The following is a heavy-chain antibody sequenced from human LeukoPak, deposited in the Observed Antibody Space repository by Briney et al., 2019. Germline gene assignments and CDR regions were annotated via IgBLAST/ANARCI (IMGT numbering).Heavy chain of an antibody. D-gene: IGHD3-10*01. CDR3: ALRSMLWFGESGVWFDP. CDR1: GGTFSSYA. V-gene: IGHV1-69*06. CDR2: IIPIFGTA. Sequence: SVKVSCKASGGTFSSYAISWVRQAPGQGLEWMGRIIPIFGTANYAQKFKGRVTITADKSTSTAYMELSSLRSEDTAVYYCALRSMLWFGESGVWFDPWGQGTLVTVSS. J-gene: IGHJ5*02.